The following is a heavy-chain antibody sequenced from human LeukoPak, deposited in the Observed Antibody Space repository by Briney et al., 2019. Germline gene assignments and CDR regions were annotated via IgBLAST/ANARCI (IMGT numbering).Heavy chain of an antibody. CDR2: ISGSGGST. J-gene: IGHJ5*02. V-gene: IGHV3-23*01. CDR1: GFTFSSYG. Sequence: PGGSLRLSCAASGFTFSSYGMSWVRQAPGKGLEWVSAISGSGGSTYYADSVKGRFTISRDNAKNSLYLQMNSLRAEDTAVYYCARDAIVVVVAAIVQNWFDPWGQGTLVTVSS. D-gene: IGHD2-15*01. CDR3: ARDAIVVVVAAIVQNWFDP.